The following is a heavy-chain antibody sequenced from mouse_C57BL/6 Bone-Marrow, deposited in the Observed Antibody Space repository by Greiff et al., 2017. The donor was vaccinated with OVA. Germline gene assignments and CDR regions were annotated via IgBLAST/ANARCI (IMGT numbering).Heavy chain of an antibody. J-gene: IGHJ4*01. CDR2: IWTGGGT. Sequence: QVQLQQSGPGLVAPSQSLSITCTVSGFSLTSYAISWVRQPPGKGLEWLGVIWTGGGTNYNSALKSRLSISKDNSKSQVFLKMNSLQTDDTARYYCARNSITTVVGAMDYWGQGTSVTVSS. CDR1: GFSLTSYA. V-gene: IGHV2-9-1*01. CDR3: ARNSITTVVGAMDY. D-gene: IGHD1-1*01.